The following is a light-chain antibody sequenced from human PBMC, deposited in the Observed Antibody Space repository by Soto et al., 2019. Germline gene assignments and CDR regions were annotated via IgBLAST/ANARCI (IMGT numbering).Light chain of an antibody. J-gene: IGLJ3*02. Sequence: QSVVSQPPSASGTRGQRVTISCSGSSSNIGRNYVYWYQQFPGTAPKLLTFKNDQRPSGVPDRFSGSKSGTSASLAISGLRSEDEADYYCATWDASLSGWVFGGGTKLTVL. CDR3: ATWDASLSGWV. CDR1: SSNIGRNY. V-gene: IGLV1-47*01. CDR2: KND.